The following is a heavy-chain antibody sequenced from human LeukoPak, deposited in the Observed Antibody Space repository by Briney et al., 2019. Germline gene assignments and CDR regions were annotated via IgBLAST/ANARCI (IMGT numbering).Heavy chain of an antibody. CDR2: IYYSGST. V-gene: IGHV4-59*01. J-gene: IGHJ4*02. Sequence: SETLSLTCTVSGGSISSYYWSWIRQPPGKGLEWIGYIYYSGSTNHNPSLKSRVTISVDTSKNQFSLKLHSVTAADTAVYYCVRGGGLYDYGPIDCWGQGTLVTVSS. CDR1: GGSISSYY. D-gene: IGHD4/OR15-4a*01. CDR3: VRGGGLYDYGPIDC.